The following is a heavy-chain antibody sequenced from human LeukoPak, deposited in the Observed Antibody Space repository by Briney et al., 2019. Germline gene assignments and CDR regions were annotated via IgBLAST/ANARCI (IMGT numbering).Heavy chain of an antibody. Sequence: KTSETLSLTCTASGYSISSGYYWGWIRQPPGKGLEWIGSISQSGSTYYNPSLKSRVTISVDTSKNQFSLKLISVTAADTALYYCARDDDSGSCYDYWGQGTLVTVSS. D-gene: IGHD1-26*01. V-gene: IGHV4-38-2*02. CDR1: GYSISSGYY. CDR3: ARDDDSGSCYDY. CDR2: ISQSGST. J-gene: IGHJ4*02.